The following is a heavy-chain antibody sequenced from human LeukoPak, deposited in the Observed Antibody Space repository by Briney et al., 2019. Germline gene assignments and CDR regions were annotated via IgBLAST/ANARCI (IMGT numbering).Heavy chain of an antibody. CDR1: GGSISSYY. J-gene: IGHJ5*02. CDR3: ARVHGLGYCSGGSCYGTWWFDP. Sequence: PSETLSLTCTVSGGSISSYYWSWIRQPPGKGLEWIGEIYHSGSTNYNPSLKSRVTISVDKSKNQFSLKLSSVTAADTAVYYCARVHGLGYCSGGSCYGTWWFDPWGQGTLVTVSS. CDR2: IYHSGST. V-gene: IGHV4-59*12. D-gene: IGHD2-15*01.